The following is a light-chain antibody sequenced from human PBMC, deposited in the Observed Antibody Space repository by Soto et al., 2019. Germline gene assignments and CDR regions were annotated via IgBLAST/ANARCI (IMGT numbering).Light chain of an antibody. CDR1: QSFSSSY. Sequence: ESVLTQSPGTLSLSPGERVTLSCRASQSFSSSYLAWYQQKPGQAPRLLIYETSSRATGIPDRFSGSGSQTDFTLTISRLEPEDFAVYYCQQYGTSPRTFGQGTKV. CDR2: ETS. V-gene: IGKV3-20*01. CDR3: QQYGTSPRT. J-gene: IGKJ1*01.